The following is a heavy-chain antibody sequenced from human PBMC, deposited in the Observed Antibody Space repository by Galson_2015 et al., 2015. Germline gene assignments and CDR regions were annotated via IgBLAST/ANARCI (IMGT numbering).Heavy chain of an antibody. J-gene: IGHJ4*02. Sequence: SLRLSCAASGFTFSNAWMSWVRQVPGKGLEWVGRIKSKADGGTTYYTVPVKGRFIISRDDSKNTLYLQMNGLKTEDTAVYYCTTDSRYEDDNSGDYYHFGYWGQGTRVTVSS. V-gene: IGHV3-15*01. D-gene: IGHD3-22*01. CDR3: TTDSRYEDDNSGDYYHFGY. CDR2: IKSKADGGTT. CDR1: GFTFSNAW.